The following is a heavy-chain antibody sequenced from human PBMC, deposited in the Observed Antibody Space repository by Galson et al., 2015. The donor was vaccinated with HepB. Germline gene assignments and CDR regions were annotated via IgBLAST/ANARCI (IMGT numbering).Heavy chain of an antibody. V-gene: IGHV3-48*03. J-gene: IGHJ4*02. CDR3: ARDRRGWELTTGGFDY. CDR2: ISSSGSTI. CDR1: GFTFSSYE. Sequence: SLRLSCAASGFTFSSYEMNWVRQAPGKGLEWVSYISSSGSTIYYADSVKGRFTISRDNAKNSLYLQMNSLRAEDTAVYYCARDRRGWELTTGGFDYWGQGTLVTVSS. D-gene: IGHD1-26*01.